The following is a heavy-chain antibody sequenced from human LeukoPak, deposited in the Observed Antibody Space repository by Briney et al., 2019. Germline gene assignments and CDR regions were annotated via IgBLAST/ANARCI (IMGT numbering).Heavy chain of an antibody. CDR3: ARSGGPGGSFDC. CDR1: GYTFISKG. CDR2: INTDNSNT. V-gene: IGHV1-3*04. J-gene: IGHJ4*02. D-gene: IGHD3-16*01. Sequence: GASVKVSCKASGYTFISKGIHWVRQAPGQRLEWMAWINTDNSNTKRSQTLLGRVTITRDTSATTAYMELSSLRFEDTAVYYWARSGGPGGSFDCGGQGPLAPVS.